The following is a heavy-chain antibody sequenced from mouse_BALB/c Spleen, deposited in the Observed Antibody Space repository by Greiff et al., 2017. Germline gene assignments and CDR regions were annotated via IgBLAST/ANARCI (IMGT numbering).Heavy chain of an antibody. CDR2: IYPSDSYT. D-gene: IGHD1-1*01. Sequence: VQLQQPGAELVRPGASVKLSCKASGYTFTSYWINWVKQRPGQGLEWIGNIYPSDSYTNYNQKFKDKATLTVDKSSSTAYMQLSSPTSEDSAVYYCTRKFHYGSSYFDYWGQGTTLTVSS. J-gene: IGHJ2*01. CDR3: TRKFHYGSSYFDY. V-gene: IGHV1-69*02. CDR1: GYTFTSYW.